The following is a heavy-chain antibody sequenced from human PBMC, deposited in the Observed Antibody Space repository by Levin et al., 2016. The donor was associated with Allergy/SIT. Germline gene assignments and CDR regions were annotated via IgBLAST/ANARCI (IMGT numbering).Heavy chain of an antibody. CDR3: ATWLSISSIQDAFDI. V-gene: IGHV3-30*03. CDR2: ISYDGSNK. Sequence: GESLKISCAASGFTFSSYGMHWVRQAPGKGLEWVAVISYDGSNKYYADSVKGRFTISRDNSKNTLYLQMNSLRAEDTAVYYCATWLSISSIQDAFDIWGQGTMVTVSS. D-gene: IGHD3-3*01. CDR1: GFTFSSYG. J-gene: IGHJ3*02.